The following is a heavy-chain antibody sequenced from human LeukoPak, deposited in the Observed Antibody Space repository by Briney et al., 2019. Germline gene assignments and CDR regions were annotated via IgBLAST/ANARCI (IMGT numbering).Heavy chain of an antibody. Sequence: PGGSLRLSCAASGFTFSSYAMGWFRQAPGKGLEWVSGIGGSGTTTYYADSVKGRFTISSDNSKNTLYLRMNSLRAEDTAVYYCARGSSRYQLPTSLDYWGQGTLVTVSS. D-gene: IGHD2-2*01. CDR1: GFTFSSYA. V-gene: IGHV3-23*01. CDR2: IGGSGTTT. CDR3: ARGSSRYQLPTSLDY. J-gene: IGHJ4*02.